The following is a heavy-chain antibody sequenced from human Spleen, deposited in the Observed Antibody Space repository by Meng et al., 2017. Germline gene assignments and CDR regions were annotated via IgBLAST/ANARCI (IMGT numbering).Heavy chain of an antibody. V-gene: IGHV3-30*01. CDR3: ARDSDYYDSSGYYYFDY. J-gene: IGHJ4*02. D-gene: IGHD3-22*01. CDR1: GFTFSSYA. CDR2: ISYDGSNK. Sequence: GGSLRLSCAASGFTFSSYAMHWVRQAPGKGLEWVAVISYDGSNKYYADSVKGRFTISRDNSKNTLYLQMNSLRAEDTAVYYCARDSDYYDSSGYYYFDYWGQGTLVTVSS.